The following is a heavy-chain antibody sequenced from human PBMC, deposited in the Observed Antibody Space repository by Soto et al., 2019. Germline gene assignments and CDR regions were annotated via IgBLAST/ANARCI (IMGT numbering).Heavy chain of an antibody. CDR1: GRTFSNYA. CDR2: IIPILGTA. Sequence: SVKVTCKASGRTFSNYAITGVRQAPGQGLAWMGGIIPILGTANYAQKFQGRVTITADESTSTAKMELSSLRSEDTAVYYCERGTLVRWNDLGVAEGVKYCCYYYGMDVWGQGTTVTVSS. J-gene: IGHJ6*02. D-gene: IGHD1-1*01. V-gene: IGHV1-69*13. CDR3: ERGTLVRWNDLGVAEGVKYCCYYYGMDV.